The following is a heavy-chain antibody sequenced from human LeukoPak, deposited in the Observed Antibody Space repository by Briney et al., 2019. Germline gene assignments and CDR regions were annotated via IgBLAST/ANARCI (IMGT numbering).Heavy chain of an antibody. V-gene: IGHV4-39*01. CDR2: IYYSGTP. J-gene: IGHJ4*02. Sequence: SETLSLTCTISIGSITTSSYYWGWIRQPPGKGLEWIGSIYYSGTPYYNPSLKSRVTISVDTSKNQFSLKLSSVTAADTAVYYCASPGSGSFDNFNNWGQRTLVTVSS. CDR1: IGSITTSSYY. CDR3: ASPGSGSFDNFNN. D-gene: IGHD1-26*01.